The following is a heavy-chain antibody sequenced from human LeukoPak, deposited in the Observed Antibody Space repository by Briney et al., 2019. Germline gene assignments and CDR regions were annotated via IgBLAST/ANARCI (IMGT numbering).Heavy chain of an antibody. CDR2: ISYDGSNK. D-gene: IGHD5-18*01. Sequence: GRSLRLSCAASGFTFSSYAMHWVRQAPGKGLEWVAVISYDGSNKYYADSVKGRFTISRDNSKNTLYLQMNSLRAEDTAVYYCARGPYSYGHFDYWGQGTLVTVSS. CDR3: ARGPYSYGHFDY. J-gene: IGHJ4*02. CDR1: GFTFSSYA. V-gene: IGHV3-30*04.